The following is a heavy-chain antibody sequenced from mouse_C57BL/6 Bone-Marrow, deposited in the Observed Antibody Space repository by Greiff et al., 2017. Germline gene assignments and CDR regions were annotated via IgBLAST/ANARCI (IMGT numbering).Heavy chain of an antibody. J-gene: IGHJ2*01. CDR1: GYTFTDYY. Sequence: EVQLQQSGPELVKPGASVKISCKASGYTFTDYYMNWVKQSHGKSLEWIGDINPNNGGTSYNQKFKGKATLTVDKSSSTAYMELRSLTSEDSAVYYCARFATVVVDYWGQGTTLTGSS. CDR2: INPNNGGT. D-gene: IGHD1-1*01. CDR3: ARFATVVVDY. V-gene: IGHV1-26*01.